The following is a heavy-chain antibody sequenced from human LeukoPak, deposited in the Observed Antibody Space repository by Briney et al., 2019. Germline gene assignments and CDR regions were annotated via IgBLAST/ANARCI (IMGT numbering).Heavy chain of an antibody. D-gene: IGHD3-10*01. Sequence: ASVKVSCKASAYTFSNYGFNWVRQAPGHGLEWRGWISAYNGNTKYAQKLQGRFTMTTDTSTSTAYMELRSLTSDDTAVYYCARDLDASGSYYTDFWGQGTLVTVSS. CDR1: AYTFSNYG. CDR2: ISAYNGNT. J-gene: IGHJ4*02. CDR3: ARDLDASGSYYTDF. V-gene: IGHV1-18*01.